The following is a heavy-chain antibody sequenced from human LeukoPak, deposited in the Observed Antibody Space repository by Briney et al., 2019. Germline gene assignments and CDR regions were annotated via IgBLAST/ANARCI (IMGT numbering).Heavy chain of an antibody. D-gene: IGHD5-12*01. CDR1: GGSISSYY. CDR3: ARGDDYKSTLFDY. Sequence: PSETLSLTCTVSGGSISSYYWNWIRQPPGKGLEWIGYIYYRGSTSYNPSLKSRVTISVDTSKNQFSLKLSSATATDTAMYYCARGDDYKSTLFDYWGQGALVTVSS. V-gene: IGHV4-59*01. J-gene: IGHJ4*02. CDR2: IYYRGST.